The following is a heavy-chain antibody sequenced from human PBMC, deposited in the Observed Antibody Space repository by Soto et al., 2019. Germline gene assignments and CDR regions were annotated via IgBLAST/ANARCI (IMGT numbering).Heavy chain of an antibody. CDR3: ARMDSSGYYDY. D-gene: IGHD3-22*01. CDR1: GFTVSSNY. CDR2: IYSGGST. V-gene: IGHV3-66*01. Sequence: GGSLRLSCTASGFTVSSNYMSWVRQAPGKGLEWVSVIYSGGSTYYADSVKGRFTISRHNSKNTLYLQMNSLRAEDTAVYYCARMDSSGYYDYWGQGTLVTVSS. J-gene: IGHJ4*02.